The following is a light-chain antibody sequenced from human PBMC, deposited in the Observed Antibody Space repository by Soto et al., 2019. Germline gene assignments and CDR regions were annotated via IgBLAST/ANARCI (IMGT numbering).Light chain of an antibody. J-gene: IGLJ3*02. CDR2: GNN. V-gene: IGLV1-40*01. CDR1: SSNIGAGYD. CDR3: QSYDSSLSGPM. Sequence: QAVVTQPPSVSGAPGQRVTISCTGSSSNIGAGYDVHWYQHLPGTAPKLLIYGNNNRPSGVPDRFSGSKSGTSASLAITGLQAEDEADYYCQSYDSSLSGPMFGGGTKLTVL.